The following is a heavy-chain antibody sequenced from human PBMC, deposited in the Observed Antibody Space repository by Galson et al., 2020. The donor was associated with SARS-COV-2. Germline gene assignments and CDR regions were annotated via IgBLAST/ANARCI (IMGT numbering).Heavy chain of an antibody. CDR3: ARDNPVLRYGMDV. CDR2: ISSSGSTI. CDR1: GFTFRSYD. D-gene: IGHD3-10*01. J-gene: IGHJ6*02. Sequence: TGGSLRLSCEASGFTFRSYDMNWVRQAPGKGLEWVSYISSSGSTIYYADSVKGRFTISRDNAKNSLYLQMNSLRAEDTAVYYCARDNPVLRYGMDVWGQGTTVTVSS. V-gene: IGHV3-48*03.